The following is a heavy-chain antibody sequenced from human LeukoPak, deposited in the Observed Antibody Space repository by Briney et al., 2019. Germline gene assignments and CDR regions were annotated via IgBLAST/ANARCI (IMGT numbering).Heavy chain of an antibody. D-gene: IGHD3-22*01. CDR1: GGTFSSYA. Sequence: ASVKVSCKASGGTFSSYAISWVRQAPGQGLEWMGGIIPIFGTANCAQKFQGRVTITADESTSTAYMELSSLRSEDTAVYYCARTYDSSGSVPPDYFDYWGQGTLVTVSS. CDR3: ARTYDSSGSVPPDYFDY. V-gene: IGHV1-69*01. CDR2: IIPIFGTA. J-gene: IGHJ4*02.